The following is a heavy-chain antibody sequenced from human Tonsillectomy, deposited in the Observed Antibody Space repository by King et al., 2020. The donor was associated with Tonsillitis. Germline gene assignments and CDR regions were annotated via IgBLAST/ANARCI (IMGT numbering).Heavy chain of an antibody. CDR3: ASYHCSGTTCYWGY. CDR2: IYYIGGT. CDR1: GGSISSGGYY. J-gene: IGHJ4*02. V-gene: IGHV4-31*03. Sequence: LQLQESGPGLVKPSQTLSLTCSVSGGSISSGGYYWSWIRQHPGKGLEWIGYIYYIGGTYYNPSLKSRVTMSVDTSKNKFSLCLTSVTAADTAVYFCASYHCSGTTCYWGYWGQGTLVTVSS. D-gene: IGHD2-2*01.